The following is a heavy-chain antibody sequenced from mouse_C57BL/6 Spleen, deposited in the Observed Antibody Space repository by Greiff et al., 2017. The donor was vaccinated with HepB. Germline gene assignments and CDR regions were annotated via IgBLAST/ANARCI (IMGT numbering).Heavy chain of an antibody. J-gene: IGHJ3*01. CDR1: GYTFTSYW. V-gene: IGHV1-64*01. Sequence: VKLQQPGAELVKPGASVKLSCKASGYTFTSYWMHWVKQRPGQGLEWIGMIHPNSGSTNYNEKFKSKATLTVDKSSSTAYMQFSSLTSEDSAVYYCARSCDYGEFADWGQGTLVTVSA. CDR3: ARSCDYGEFAD. CDR2: IHPNSGST. D-gene: IGHD2-4*01.